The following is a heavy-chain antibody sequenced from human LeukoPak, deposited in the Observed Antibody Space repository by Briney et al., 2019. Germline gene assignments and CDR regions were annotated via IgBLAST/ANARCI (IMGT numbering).Heavy chain of an antibody. CDR1: GGSISSYY. CDR2: IYYSGST. J-gene: IGHJ6*02. Sequence: NTSETLSLTCTVSGGSISSYYWSWIRQPPGKGLEWIGYIYYSGSTNYNPSLKSRVTISVDTSKNQFSLKLSSVTAADTAVYYCASNRYNWNGGGSHYYYGMDVWGQGTTVTVSS. CDR3: ASNRYNWNGGGSHYYYGMDV. V-gene: IGHV4-59*01. D-gene: IGHD1-20*01.